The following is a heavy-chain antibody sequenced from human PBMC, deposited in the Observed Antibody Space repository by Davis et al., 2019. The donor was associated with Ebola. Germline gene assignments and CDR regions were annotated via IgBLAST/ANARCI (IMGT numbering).Heavy chain of an antibody. CDR3: ARGGGQWPPGSRIDY. V-gene: IGHV1-3*01. D-gene: IGHD6-19*01. CDR1: GYTFTSYA. CDR2: INAGNGNT. J-gene: IGHJ4*02. Sequence: ASVKVSCKASGYTFTSYAMHWVRQAPGQRLEWMGWINAGNGNTKYSQKFQGRVTITRDTSASTAYMELSSLRSEDTAVYYCARGGGQWPPGSRIDYWGQGTLVTVSS.